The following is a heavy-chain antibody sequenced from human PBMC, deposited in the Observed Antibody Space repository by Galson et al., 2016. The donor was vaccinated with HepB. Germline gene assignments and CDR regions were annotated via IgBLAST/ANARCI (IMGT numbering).Heavy chain of an antibody. CDR2: MSSSGSGGGT. Sequence: SLRLSCAASGFTFNSHAMTWVRQAPGKGLEWVSGMSSSGSGGGTYYANSVKGRFTISRDNSKNTLFLQMNSLRAEDTAVYFCAKDVTHSYGSAYYYYGMDVWGQGTTVTVSS. V-gene: IGHV3-23*01. J-gene: IGHJ6*02. CDR1: GFTFNSHA. D-gene: IGHD3-10*01. CDR3: AKDVTHSYGSAYYYYGMDV.